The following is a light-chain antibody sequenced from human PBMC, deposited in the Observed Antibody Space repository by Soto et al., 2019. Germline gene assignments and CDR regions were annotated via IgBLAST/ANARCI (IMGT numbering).Light chain of an antibody. Sequence: EIVLTQSPVTLSLSPGERATLSCRASQSVSRYLAWFQQKPGQAPRLIIYDASSRAPGIPGRFSGSGSGTDFTLTISSLEPEDFAVYYCQLRTNWAITFGQGTRLDIK. CDR1: QSVSRY. J-gene: IGKJ5*01. CDR2: DAS. V-gene: IGKV3-11*01. CDR3: QLRTNWAIT.